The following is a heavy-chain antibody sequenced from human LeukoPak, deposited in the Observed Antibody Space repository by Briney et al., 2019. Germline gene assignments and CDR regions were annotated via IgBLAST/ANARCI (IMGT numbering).Heavy chain of an antibody. J-gene: IGHJ4*02. V-gene: IGHV3-23*01. D-gene: IGHD3-3*01. CDR2: VSGSGDST. Sequence: GGSLRLSCAASGFTFSNYAMTWVRQAPGKGLEWASTVSGSGDSTYYADSVKGRFTIFRDNSKNTLYLQMNSLRAEDTALYYCASLIRFLEWSFDYWGQGTLVTVSS. CDR3: ASLIRFLEWSFDY. CDR1: GFTFSNYA.